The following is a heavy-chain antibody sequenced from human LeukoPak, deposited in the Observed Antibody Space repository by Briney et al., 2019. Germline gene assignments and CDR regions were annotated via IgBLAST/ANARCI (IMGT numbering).Heavy chain of an antibody. J-gene: IGHJ6*02. CDR2: IYHSGST. CDR1: GYSISSGYY. Sequence: PSETLSLTCTVSGYSISSGYYWGWIRQPPGKGLEWIGSIYHSGSTYYNPSLKSRVTISVDTSKNQFSLKLSPVTAADTAVYYCAREDYASGSYYNYYGMDVWGQGTTVTVSS. CDR3: AREDYASGSYYNYYGMDV. V-gene: IGHV4-38-2*02. D-gene: IGHD3-10*01.